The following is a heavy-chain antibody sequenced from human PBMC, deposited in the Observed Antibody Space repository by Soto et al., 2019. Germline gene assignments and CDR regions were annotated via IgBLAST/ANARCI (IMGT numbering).Heavy chain of an antibody. D-gene: IGHD6-6*01. J-gene: IGHJ4*02. Sequence: GASVKVSCKASGGTFSSYAISWVRQAPGQGLEWMGGIIPIFGTANYAQKFQGRVTITADESTSTAYMELSSLRSEDTAVYYCARLTAARYQLAYWGQGTLVTVSS. V-gene: IGHV1-69*13. CDR1: GGTFSSYA. CDR2: IIPIFGTA. CDR3: ARLTAARYQLAY.